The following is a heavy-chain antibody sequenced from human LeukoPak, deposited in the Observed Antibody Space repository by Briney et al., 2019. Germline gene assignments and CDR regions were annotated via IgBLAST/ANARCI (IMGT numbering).Heavy chain of an antibody. V-gene: IGHV3-49*04. Sequence: GGSLRLSCTASGFTFGDYSMNWVRQAPGKGLKWVGFIRSKAYGGTTEYAASVKGRLTISRDDSKSIAYLQMNSLKTEDTAVYYCTRGRRATHDYWGQGTLVTVSS. D-gene: IGHD1-26*01. CDR2: IRSKAYGGTT. J-gene: IGHJ4*02. CDR1: GFTFGDYS. CDR3: TRGRRATHDY.